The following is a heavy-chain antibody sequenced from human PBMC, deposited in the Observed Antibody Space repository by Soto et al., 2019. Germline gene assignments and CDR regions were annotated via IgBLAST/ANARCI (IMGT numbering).Heavy chain of an antibody. CDR3: ARTLLKHYYDSSGYPHYYYYGMDV. D-gene: IGHD3-22*01. CDR2: ISSSGSTI. Sequence: GGSLRLSCAASGFTFSSYEMNWVRQAPGKGLEWVSYISSSGSTIYYADSVKGRFTISRDNAKNSLYLQMNSLRAEDTAVYYCARTLLKHYYDSSGYPHYYYYGMDVWGHGTTVTVSS. V-gene: IGHV3-48*03. J-gene: IGHJ6*02. CDR1: GFTFSSYE.